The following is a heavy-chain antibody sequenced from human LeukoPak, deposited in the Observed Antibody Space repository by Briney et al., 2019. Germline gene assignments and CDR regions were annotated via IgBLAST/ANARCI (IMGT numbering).Heavy chain of an antibody. Sequence: GGSLRLSCVASGFTFSSYSMNWVRQAPGKGLEWVSSISSSSSYKHYADSVKGRFTISRDNAKNSLYLQMNSLRAEDTAVYYCAREGTTNGFGYWGQGTLVTVSS. J-gene: IGHJ4*02. CDR2: ISSSSSYK. V-gene: IGHV3-21*01. D-gene: IGHD4-17*01. CDR3: AREGTTNGFGY. CDR1: GFTFSSYS.